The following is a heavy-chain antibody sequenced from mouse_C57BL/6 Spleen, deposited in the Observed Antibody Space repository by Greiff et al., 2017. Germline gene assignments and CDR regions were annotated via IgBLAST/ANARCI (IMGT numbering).Heavy chain of an antibody. V-gene: IGHV5-9*01. D-gene: IGHD3-1*01. CDR1: GFTFSSYT. CDR3: ARHGTRDYAMDD. J-gene: IGHJ4*01. Sequence: EVKLVESGGGLVKPGGSLKLSCAASGFTFSSYTMSWVRQTPEKRLEWVATISGGGGNTYYPDSVKGRFTISRDNAKNTLYLQMSSLRSEDTALYYCARHGTRDYAMDDWGQGTSVTVSS. CDR2: ISGGGGNT.